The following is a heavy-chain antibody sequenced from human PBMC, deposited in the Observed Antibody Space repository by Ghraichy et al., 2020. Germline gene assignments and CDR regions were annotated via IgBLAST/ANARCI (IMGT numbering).Heavy chain of an antibody. V-gene: IGHV3-23*01. J-gene: IGHJ6*02. CDR1: GFTFSNYV. D-gene: IGHD2-2*01. CDR3: AKEEPATIYYFGMDV. Sequence: GESLNISCAASGFTFSNYVMHWVRQAPGKGLEWVSAISAGGGDTYYADSVKGRFTISRDNSKNTLYLQMNSLRAEDTAIYYCAKEEPATIYYFGMDVWGQGTTVTVSS. CDR2: ISAGGGDT.